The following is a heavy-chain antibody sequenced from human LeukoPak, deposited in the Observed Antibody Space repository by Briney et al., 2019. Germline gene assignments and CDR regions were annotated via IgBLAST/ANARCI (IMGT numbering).Heavy chain of an antibody. CDR2: IIPIFGTA. Sequence: SVKVSCKTSGGTFSSYAISWVRQAPGQGLEWMGGIIPIFGTANYAQKFQGRVTITADKSTSTAYMELSSLRSEDTAVYYCASAGKRRGTSTPLAAAWELDYWGQGTLVTVSS. D-gene: IGHD6-13*01. CDR1: GGTFSSYA. CDR3: ASAGKRRGTSTPLAAAWELDY. J-gene: IGHJ4*02. V-gene: IGHV1-69*06.